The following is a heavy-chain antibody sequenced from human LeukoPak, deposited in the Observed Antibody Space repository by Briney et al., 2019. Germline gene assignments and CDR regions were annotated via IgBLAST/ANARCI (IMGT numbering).Heavy chain of an antibody. J-gene: IGHJ5*02. CDR1: GYTFTSYD. CDR2: MNPNSGNT. CDR3: ARTGYCSGGSCPPNRFDP. D-gene: IGHD2-15*01. Sequence: ASVKVSCKASGYTFTSYDINWVRQATGQGLEWMGWMNPNSGNTGYAQKFQGRVTMTRNTSISTAYMELSSLRSEDTAVYYCARTGYCSGGSCPPNRFDPWGQGTLVTVSS. V-gene: IGHV1-8*01.